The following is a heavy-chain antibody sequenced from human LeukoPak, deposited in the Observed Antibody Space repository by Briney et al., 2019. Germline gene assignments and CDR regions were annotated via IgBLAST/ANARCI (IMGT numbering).Heavy chain of an antibody. V-gene: IGHV4-34*01. CDR1: GESFSGYY. CDR3: ARGGGRDFDY. Sequence: PSETLSLTCAVYGESFSGYYWSWIRQPPGKGLEWIRDINHSGSNNYNPSLKSRVTISVDTSKNQFSLNLTSVTAADTAVYYCARGGGRDFDYWGQGTLVTVSS. CDR2: INHSGSN. D-gene: IGHD2-15*01. J-gene: IGHJ4*02.